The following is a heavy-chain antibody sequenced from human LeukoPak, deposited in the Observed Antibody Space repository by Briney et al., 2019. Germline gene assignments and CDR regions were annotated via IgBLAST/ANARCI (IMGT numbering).Heavy chain of an antibody. CDR1: GGSISSYY. J-gene: IGHJ4*02. V-gene: IGHV4-59*01. Sequence: NTSETLSPTCTVSGGSISSYYWSWIRQPPGKGLEWIGYIYYSGSTNYNPSLKSRVTISVDTSKNQFSLKLSSVTAADTAVYYCARGPRGVVTRCLDYWGQGTLVTVSS. D-gene: IGHD4-23*01. CDR3: ARGPRGVVTRCLDY. CDR2: IYYSGST.